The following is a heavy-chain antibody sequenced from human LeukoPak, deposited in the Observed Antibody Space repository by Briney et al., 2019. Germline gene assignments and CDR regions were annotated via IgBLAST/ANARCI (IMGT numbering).Heavy chain of an antibody. CDR1: GYSFTSYW. CDR3: ARILAVAGTGYYYYYGMDV. CDR2: IYPGDSDT. J-gene: IGHJ6*02. Sequence: GESLKISCKGSGYSFTSYWIGWVRQMPGKGLEWMGIIYPGDSDTRYSPSFQSQVTISADKSISTAYLQWSSLKASDTAMYYCARILAVAGTGYYYYYGMDVWGQGTTVTVSS. D-gene: IGHD6-19*01. V-gene: IGHV5-51*01.